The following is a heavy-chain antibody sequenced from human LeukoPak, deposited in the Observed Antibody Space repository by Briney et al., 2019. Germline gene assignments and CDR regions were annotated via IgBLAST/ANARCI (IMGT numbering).Heavy chain of an antibody. D-gene: IGHD6-6*01. Sequence: ASVKVSCKASGGTFSSYAISWVRQAPGQGLEWMGGIIPIFGTANYAQKFQGRVTITADESTSTAYMELSSLRSEDTAVYYCARAPYSCSSSANYYYYYGMDVWGQGTTVTVSS. CDR3: ARAPYSCSSSANYYYYYGMDV. CDR2: IIPIFGTA. V-gene: IGHV1-69*13. J-gene: IGHJ6*02. CDR1: GGTFSSYA.